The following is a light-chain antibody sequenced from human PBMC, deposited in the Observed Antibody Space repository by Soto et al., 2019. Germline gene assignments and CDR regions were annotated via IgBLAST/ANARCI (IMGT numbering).Light chain of an antibody. CDR1: QSISSW. J-gene: IGKJ4*01. CDR3: QQYNSYSGT. Sequence: DIQMTQSPSTLSASVGDRVTITCRASQSISSWLAWYQQKPGKAPKLLIYDASSLESGVPSRFSGSGSGTEFTLTISSLQPDDFATYYCQQYNSYSGTFGGGNKVEIK. CDR2: DAS. V-gene: IGKV1-5*01.